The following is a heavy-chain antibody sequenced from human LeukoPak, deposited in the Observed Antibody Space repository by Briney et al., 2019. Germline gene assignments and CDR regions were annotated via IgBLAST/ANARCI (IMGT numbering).Heavy chain of an antibody. CDR1: GGSFSNYY. J-gene: IGHJ4*02. CDR2: IDHSGSS. V-gene: IGHV4-34*01. Sequence: PSETLSLTCAVYGGSFSNYYWTWIRQPPGKGLEWIGEIDHSGSSPYNTSLKSRVTISVDTSKNQLCLKLSSVTAADTAVYYCARGLEDRISIFGVVKFYYFDFWGQGTLVTVSS. D-gene: IGHD3-3*01. CDR3: ARGLEDRISIFGVVKFYYFDF.